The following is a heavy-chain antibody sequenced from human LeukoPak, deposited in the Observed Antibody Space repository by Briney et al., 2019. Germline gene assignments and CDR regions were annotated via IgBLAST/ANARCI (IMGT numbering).Heavy chain of an antibody. CDR1: GVSVRDYA. J-gene: IGHJ5*02. CDR3: ARDFGVIRRS. CDR2: MSYEETYK. D-gene: IGHD3-3*01. V-gene: IGHV3-30-3*01. Sequence: GGSLRLSCAASGVSVRDYAMHWVRQAPGKGLEWVAVMSYEETYKNYAEAVKGRFTISRDDSKNTLFLQMSSLRPEDTAVYYCARDFGVIRRSWGQGTLVSVSS.